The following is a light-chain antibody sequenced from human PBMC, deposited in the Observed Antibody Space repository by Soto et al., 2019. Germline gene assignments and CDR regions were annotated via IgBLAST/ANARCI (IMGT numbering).Light chain of an antibody. Sequence: QSVLSQPAAVSGSRGQLLTICCSGTRGDIGSYNYDAWYQQFPGKTPKILIYGVSNRPSGVSSRFSGSKSGNTASLTISGLQAKDEADYYCISYTGSSTSYVFGSGTKVTVL. CDR2: GVS. CDR3: ISYTGSSTSYV. V-gene: IGLV2-14*01. CDR1: RGDIGSYNY. J-gene: IGLJ1*01.